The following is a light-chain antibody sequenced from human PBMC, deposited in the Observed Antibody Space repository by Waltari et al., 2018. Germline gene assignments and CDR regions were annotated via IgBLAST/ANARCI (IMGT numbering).Light chain of an antibody. CDR1: SLRSYY. CDR2: GNN. J-gene: IGLJ2*01. V-gene: IGLV3-19*01. Sequence: SSELTQDPTVSVAMGQTVRITCQGDSLRSYYASWYQQRPGQAPILVFSGNNNRPSGVPDLFSGSRSDNTAVLTISGAQAEDEASYYCHSRDASGVGGSFGGGTKLTVL. CDR3: HSRDASGVGGS.